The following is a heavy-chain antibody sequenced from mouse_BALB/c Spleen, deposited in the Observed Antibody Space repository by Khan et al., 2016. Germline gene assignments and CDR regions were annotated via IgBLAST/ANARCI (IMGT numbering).Heavy chain of an antibody. CDR3: ARGDYSSSSWFAY. D-gene: IGHD1-1*01. Sequence: EVQLQESGPGLVKLSQSLSLTCTVTGYSITSDYAWNWIRQFPGNKLEWMGYISYSGSTSYNPSIKSRISITRETSKYQVFLQLHSVTTEETATYYCARGDYSSSSWFAYWGQGTLVAVSA. V-gene: IGHV3-2*02. CDR1: GYSITSDYA. CDR2: ISYSGST. J-gene: IGHJ3*01.